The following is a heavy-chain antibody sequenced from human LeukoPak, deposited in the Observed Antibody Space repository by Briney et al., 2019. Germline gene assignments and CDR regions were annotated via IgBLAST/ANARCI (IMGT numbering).Heavy chain of an antibody. CDR3: AKDINRYGGGRVYSGYLWDPGFDY. V-gene: IGHV3-43*02. CDR2: ISGDGGST. J-gene: IGHJ4*02. D-gene: IGHD5-12*01. Sequence: PGGSLRLSCAASGFTFDDFAMHWVRQAPGKGLEWVSLISGDGGSTYYADSVKGRFTISRDNSKNSLYLQMNSLRTEDTALYYCAKDINRYGGGRVYSGYLWDPGFDYWGQGTLVTVSS. CDR1: GFTFDDFA.